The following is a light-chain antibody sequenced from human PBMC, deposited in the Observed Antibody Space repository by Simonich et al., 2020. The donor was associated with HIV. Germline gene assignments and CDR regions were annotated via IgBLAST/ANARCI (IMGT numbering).Light chain of an antibody. CDR3: CSYTSSSNVI. Sequence: QSALTQPVSLSGSPGQSITISCTGTSSYVGGYNYVSWYQHHPGKAPKLMIYDVNKRPSGVSNRFSGSKSGNTASLTIAGLQAEDEADYYCCSYTSSSNVIFGGGTKLTVL. CDR1: SSYVGGYNY. CDR2: DVN. J-gene: IGLJ2*01. V-gene: IGLV2-14*03.